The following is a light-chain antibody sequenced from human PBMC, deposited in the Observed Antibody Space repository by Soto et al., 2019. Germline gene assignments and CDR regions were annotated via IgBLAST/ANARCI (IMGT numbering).Light chain of an antibody. CDR1: SSNIGSNT. Sequence: QSVLTQPPSASGTPGQRGTISCSGSSSNIGSNTVNWYHQFPGTAPKLLIYSNNQRPSGVPDRFSGSKSGTSASLAISGLQSEDEADYYCATWDDSLNGWVFGGGTKLTVL. CDR2: SNN. J-gene: IGLJ3*02. V-gene: IGLV1-44*01. CDR3: ATWDDSLNGWV.